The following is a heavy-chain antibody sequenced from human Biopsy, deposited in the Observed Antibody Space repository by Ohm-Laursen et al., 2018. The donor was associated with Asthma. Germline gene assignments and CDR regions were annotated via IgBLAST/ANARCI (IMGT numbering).Heavy chain of an antibody. CDR3: ARGPNYHGSGRAPIGMDV. D-gene: IGHD3-10*01. CDR2: IYYSGST. V-gene: IGHV4-30-4*01. CDR1: GGSISSGDYY. Sequence: QTLTLTCTVSGGSISSGDYYWSWIRQPPGKGLEWIGYIYYSGSTYYNPSLKSRVTISVDTSKNQFSLRLNSVTAADTAVYYCARGPNYHGSGRAPIGMDVWGQGTTVTVSS. J-gene: IGHJ6*02.